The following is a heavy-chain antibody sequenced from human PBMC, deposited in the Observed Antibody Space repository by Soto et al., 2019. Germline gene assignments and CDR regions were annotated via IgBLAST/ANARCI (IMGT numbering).Heavy chain of an antibody. CDR3: ATLRSDRSGYYYYHYVMEG. CDR2: INPNSGDT. V-gene: IGHV1-2*06. J-gene: IGHJ6*02. D-gene: IGHD3-22*01. CDR1: GFTLTGIY. Sequence: VSFHATGFTLTGIYIYWVRQGKGQGLEWMGRINPNSGDTNYVQRFQGRVTMTRDTSTSTAYMELSRLRSDDTAVYYCATLRSDRSGYYYYHYVMEGLGQGTTVTISS.